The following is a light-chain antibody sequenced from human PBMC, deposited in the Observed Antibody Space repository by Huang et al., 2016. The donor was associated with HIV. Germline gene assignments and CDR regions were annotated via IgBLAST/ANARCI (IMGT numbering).Light chain of an antibody. V-gene: IGKV1-12*01. CDR1: QGISTW. Sequence: DIQMTQSPSSVSASVGDRVTISCRASQGISTWLAWYQQKPGKVPKLLIYGASSVQSEVPSRFSGSGSGTDFTLTISSLQPEDFATYYCQQADSFPITFGQGTRLEIK. J-gene: IGKJ5*01. CDR3: QQADSFPIT. CDR2: GAS.